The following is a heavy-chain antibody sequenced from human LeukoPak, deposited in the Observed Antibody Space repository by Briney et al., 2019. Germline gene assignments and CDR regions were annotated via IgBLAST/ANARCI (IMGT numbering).Heavy chain of an antibody. D-gene: IGHD5-18*01. J-gene: IGHJ4*02. V-gene: IGHV3-23*01. CDR3: AKAWIQLW. CDR1: GFIFSDYA. CDR2: ISGSGGTT. Sequence: GGSLRLSCAASGFIFSDYAMNWVRQAPGKGLEWVSAISGSGGTTYYADSVKGRFTISRDNSKNTLYLQMNSLRAEDTAVYYCAKAWIQLWWGQGTLVTVSS.